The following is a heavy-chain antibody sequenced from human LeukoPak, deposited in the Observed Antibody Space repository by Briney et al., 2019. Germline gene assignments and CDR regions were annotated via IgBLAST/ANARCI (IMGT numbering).Heavy chain of an antibody. CDR1: GFTFSDYY. Sequence: GGSLRLSCVVSGFTFSDYYMSWIRQAPGKGLEWISYISSIGSTIYYADSVKGRFTISRDNAKNSLYLQMNSLRAEDTAVYYCARNGRDQWLASDYWGQGTLVTVSS. CDR3: ARNGRDQWLASDY. CDR2: ISSIGSTI. J-gene: IGHJ4*02. D-gene: IGHD6-19*01. V-gene: IGHV3-11*01.